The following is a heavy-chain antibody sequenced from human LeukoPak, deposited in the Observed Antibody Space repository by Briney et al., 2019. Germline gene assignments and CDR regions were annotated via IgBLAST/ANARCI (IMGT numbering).Heavy chain of an antibody. CDR1: GFTFSSYA. D-gene: IGHD5-18*01. J-gene: IGHJ4*02. V-gene: IGHV3-64*01. CDR3: ARGWQLWSFDY. Sequence: GGSLRLSCAASGFTFSSYAMHWVRQAPGKGLEYVSAISSNGGSTYYANSVKGRFTISRDNSKNTLYLQMGSLRAEDMAVYYCARGWQLWSFDYWGQGTLVTVSS. CDR2: ISSNGGST.